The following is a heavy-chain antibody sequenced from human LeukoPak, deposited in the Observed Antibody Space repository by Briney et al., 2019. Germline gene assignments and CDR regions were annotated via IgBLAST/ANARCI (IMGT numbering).Heavy chain of an antibody. Sequence: SQTLSLTCTVSGVSISSGGYYWSWIRQHPGKGLEWIGYIYFSGSTYYNPSLKSRLTISVDTSKNQFSLRLTSVTAADTAVYYCARYQYSSGWYYFGYWGQGTLVTVSS. CDR1: GVSISSGGYY. V-gene: IGHV4-31*03. D-gene: IGHD6-19*01. CDR2: IYFSGST. J-gene: IGHJ4*02. CDR3: ARYQYSSGWYYFGY.